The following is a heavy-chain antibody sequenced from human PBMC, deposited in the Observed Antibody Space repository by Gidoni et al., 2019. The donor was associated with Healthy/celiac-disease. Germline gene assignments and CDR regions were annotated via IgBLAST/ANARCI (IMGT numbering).Heavy chain of an antibody. D-gene: IGHD2-2*01. CDR1: GFTFSSYW. CDR3: ARVSDCSSTSCYRYYYYGMDV. Sequence: EVQLVESGGGLVQPGGSLRLSCAASGFTFSSYWMTWVRQAPGKGLVWVSRINSDGSSTSYADSVKGRFTISRDNAKNTLYLQMNSLRAEDTAVYYCARVSDCSSTSCYRYYYYGMDVWGQGTTVTVSS. J-gene: IGHJ6*02. V-gene: IGHV3-74*01. CDR2: INSDGSST.